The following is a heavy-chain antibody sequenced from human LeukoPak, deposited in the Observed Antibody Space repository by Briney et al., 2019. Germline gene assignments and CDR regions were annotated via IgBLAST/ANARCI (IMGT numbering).Heavy chain of an antibody. CDR3: AVRPTLSGWYSIGMDY. V-gene: IGHV4-34*01. CDR1: GGSFSGYY. Sequence: PSETLSLTCAVYGGSFSGYYWSWIRQPPGKGLEWIGEINHSGSTNYNPSLKSRVTISVDTSKNQFSLKLSSVTAADTAVYYCAVRPTLSGWYSIGMDYWGQGTLVTVSS. J-gene: IGHJ4*02. D-gene: IGHD6-19*01. CDR2: INHSGST.